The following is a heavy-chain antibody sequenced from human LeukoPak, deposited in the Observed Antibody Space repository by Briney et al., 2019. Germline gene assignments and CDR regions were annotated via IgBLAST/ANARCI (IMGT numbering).Heavy chain of an antibody. D-gene: IGHD3-22*01. CDR2: VWYDGTNT. V-gene: IGHV3-33*06. J-gene: IGHJ4*02. Sequence: PGRSLRLSCAASGFTLRSYGMHWVRQAPGKGLEWVAVVWYDGTNTYYAESVKGRFTISRDNSKNTLYLQMNSLRAEDTAVYYCAKDRSSGYYSFDYWGQGTLVTVSS. CDR3: AKDRSSGYYSFDY. CDR1: GFTLRSYG.